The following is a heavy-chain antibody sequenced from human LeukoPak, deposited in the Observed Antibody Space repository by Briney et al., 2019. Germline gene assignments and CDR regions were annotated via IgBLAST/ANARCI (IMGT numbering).Heavy chain of an antibody. J-gene: IGHJ5*02. V-gene: IGHV4-39*07. CDR2: IYYSGST. CDR1: GGPISSSSYY. CDR3: ARGSDWFDP. Sequence: SETLSLTCTVSGGPISSSSYYWGWIRQPPGKGLEWTGSIYYSGSTYYNPSLESRVTISVDTSKNQFSLKLSSVTAADTAVYYCARGSDWFDPWGQGTLVTVSS.